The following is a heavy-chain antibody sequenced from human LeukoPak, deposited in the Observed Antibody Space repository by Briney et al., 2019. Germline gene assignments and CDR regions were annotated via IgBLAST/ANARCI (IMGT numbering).Heavy chain of an antibody. V-gene: IGHV1-8*01. CDR3: ARVDFDWLSRSYYFDY. D-gene: IGHD3-9*01. Sequence: ASVKVSCKASGYTFTSYDINWVRQATGQGLGWMGWMNPNSGNTGYAQKFQGRVTMTRNTSISTAYMELSSLRSEDTAVYYCARVDFDWLSRSYYFDYWGQGTLVTVSS. CDR2: MNPNSGNT. CDR1: GYTFTSYD. J-gene: IGHJ4*02.